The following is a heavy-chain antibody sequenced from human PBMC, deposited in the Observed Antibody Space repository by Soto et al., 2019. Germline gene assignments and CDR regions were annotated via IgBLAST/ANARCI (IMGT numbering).Heavy chain of an antibody. CDR1: GGSFSGYY. D-gene: IGHD4-4*01. V-gene: IGHV4-34*01. CDR3: ARSLGVTTLMP. J-gene: IGHJ5*02. Sequence: SETLSLTCAVYGGSFSGYYWSWIRQPPGKGLEWIGEINHSGSTNYNPSLKSRVTISVDTSKNQFSLKLSSVTAADTAVYYCARSLGVTTLMPWGQGTLVTVSS. CDR2: INHSGST.